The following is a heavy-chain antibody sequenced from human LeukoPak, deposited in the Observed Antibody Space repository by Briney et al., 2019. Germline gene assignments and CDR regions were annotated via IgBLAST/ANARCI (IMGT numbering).Heavy chain of an antibody. V-gene: IGHV1-2*06. J-gene: IGHJ4*02. CDR3: AVEVRGGQTHLPFDY. CDR1: GYTFTGYY. Sequence: GASVKVSCKASGYTFTGYYMHWMRQAPGQGLEWMGRINPNSGGTNYAQKFQGRVTMTRDTSISTAYMELSRLRSDDTAVYYCAVEVRGGQTHLPFDYWGQGTLVTVSS. CDR2: INPNSGGT. D-gene: IGHD3-10*01.